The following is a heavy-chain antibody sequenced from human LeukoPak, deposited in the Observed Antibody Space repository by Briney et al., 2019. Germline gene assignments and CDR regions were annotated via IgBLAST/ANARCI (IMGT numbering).Heavy chain of an antibody. J-gene: IGHJ4*02. CDR1: GGSITNTGAY. CDR3: ARDTGPSGTAFDY. D-gene: IGHD2-2*01. Sequence: SETLSLTCTVSGGSITNTGAYWVWIRQSPGKGLEWIGSIYYSGSAYYTPSLRSRVTISVATSKSLFSLTLSSVTAADTAVYYCARDTGPSGTAFDYWGQGILVTV. CDR2: IYYSGSA. V-gene: IGHV4-39*07.